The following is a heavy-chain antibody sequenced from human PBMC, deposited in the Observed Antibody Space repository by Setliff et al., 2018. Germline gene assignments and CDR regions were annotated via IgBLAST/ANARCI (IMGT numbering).Heavy chain of an antibody. CDR1: GFTFSTYR. D-gene: IGHD2-15*01. Sequence: GGSLRLSCAASGFTFSTYRMHWVRQAPGKGLEWVAVILDDGVKKYHADSVKGRFTISRDNSKNTLYLQMNSLRADDTAVYYCARASLGKFGSAVEYFHHWGQGTLVTVSS. V-gene: IGHV3-33*08. CDR3: ARASLGKFGSAVEYFHH. J-gene: IGHJ1*01. CDR2: ILDDGVKK.